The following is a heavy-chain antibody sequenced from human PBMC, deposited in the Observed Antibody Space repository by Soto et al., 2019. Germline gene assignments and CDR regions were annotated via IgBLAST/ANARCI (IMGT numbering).Heavy chain of an antibody. J-gene: IGHJ3*02. CDR2: INHSGST. Sequence: QVQLQQWGAGLLKPSETLSLTCAVYGGSFSGYYWSWIRQPPGKGLEWIGEINHSGSTNYNPSLKSRVTISVDTSKNQFSLKLSSVTAADTAVYYCARGRRNDFWSGYYSGAFDIWGQGTMVTVSS. D-gene: IGHD3-3*01. CDR1: GGSFSGYY. CDR3: ARGRRNDFWSGYYSGAFDI. V-gene: IGHV4-34*01.